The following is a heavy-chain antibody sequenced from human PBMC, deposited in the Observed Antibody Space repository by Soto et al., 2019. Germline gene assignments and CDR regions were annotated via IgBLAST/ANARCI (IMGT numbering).Heavy chain of an antibody. J-gene: IGHJ5*02. D-gene: IGHD2-2*01. Sequence: SETLSLTCAVSGGSISSGGYSWSWIRQPPGKGLEWIGYIYHSGSTYYNPSLKSRVTISVDRSKNQFSLKLSSVTAADTAVYYCARPIQNCISTSCTSGWFDPWGQGTLVTVAS. CDR2: IYHSGST. CDR3: ARPIQNCISTSCTSGWFDP. V-gene: IGHV4-30-2*01. CDR1: GGSISSGGYS.